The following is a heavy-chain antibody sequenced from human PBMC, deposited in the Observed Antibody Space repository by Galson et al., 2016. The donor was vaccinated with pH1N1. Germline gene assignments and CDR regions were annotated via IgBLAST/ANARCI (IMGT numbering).Heavy chain of an antibody. D-gene: IGHD3-9*01. V-gene: IGHV5-51*01. J-gene: IGHJ4*02. CDR2: IYLCDCHT. CDR3: SSTRAELRYIDWQKPLACDY. Sequence: QSGAEVKKPGESQRISCEGFGYSLTNYWIVWVRQMPGKGLEWMGIIYLCDCHTTYSPSFQGQVTIPADKNISTAYLERRSRKASDPATYYCSSTRAELRYIDWQKPLACDYWGQGTLVTVSS. CDR1: GYSLTNYW.